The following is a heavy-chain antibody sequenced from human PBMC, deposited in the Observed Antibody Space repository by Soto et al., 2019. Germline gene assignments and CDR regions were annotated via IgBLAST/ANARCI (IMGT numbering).Heavy chain of an antibody. Sequence: PSETLSLTCAVSVGSISSYYWSWIRQPPGKGLEWIGYIYYSGSTNYNPSLKSRVTISVDTSKNQFSLKLSSVTAADTAVYYCEREIKTIFGGRGGMDVWGPRTTVPVS. J-gene: IGHJ6*02. CDR3: EREIKTIFGGRGGMDV. V-gene: IGHV4-59*01. CDR2: IYYSGST. CDR1: VGSISSYY. D-gene: IGHD3-3*01.